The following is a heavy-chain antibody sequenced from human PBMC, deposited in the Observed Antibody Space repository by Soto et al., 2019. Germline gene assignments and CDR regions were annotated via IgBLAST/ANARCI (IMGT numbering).Heavy chain of an antibody. CDR1: GYSFTSYW. CDR3: ARHLLSRYYYYYGMDV. V-gene: IGHV5-51*01. J-gene: IGHJ6*02. CDR2: IYPGDSDT. Sequence: GESLKISCKGSGYSFTSYWIGWVRQMPGKGLEWMGIIYPGDSDTRYSPSFQGQVTISADKSISTAYLQWSSLKASDTAMYYCARHLLSRYYYYYGMDVWGQGTTVTGS.